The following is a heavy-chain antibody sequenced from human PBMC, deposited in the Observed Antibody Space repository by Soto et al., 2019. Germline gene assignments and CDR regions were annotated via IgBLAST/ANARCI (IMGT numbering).Heavy chain of an antibody. CDR3: ARAIAAAGPAFYFDY. D-gene: IGHD6-13*01. CDR2: INHSGST. Sequence: PSETLSLTCTVSGGSISSSSYYWGWIRQPPGKGLEWIGEINHSGSTNYNPSLKSRVTISVDTSKNQFSLKLSSVTAADTAVYYCARAIAAAGPAFYFDYWGQGTLVTVSS. CDR1: GGSISSSSYY. J-gene: IGHJ4*02. V-gene: IGHV4-39*07.